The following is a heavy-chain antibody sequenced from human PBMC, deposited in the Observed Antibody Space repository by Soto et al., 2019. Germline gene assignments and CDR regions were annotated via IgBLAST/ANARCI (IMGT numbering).Heavy chain of an antibody. CDR1: GFTFSSYG. V-gene: IGHV3-30*18. J-gene: IGHJ3*02. Sequence: GGSLRLSCAASGFTFSSYGMHWVRQAPGKGLEWVAVISYDGSNKYYADSVKGRFTISRDNSKNTLYLQMNSLRAEDTAVYYCAKGEAVVDHDAFDIWGQGTMVTVSS. D-gene: IGHD6-19*01. CDR2: ISYDGSNK. CDR3: AKGEAVVDHDAFDI.